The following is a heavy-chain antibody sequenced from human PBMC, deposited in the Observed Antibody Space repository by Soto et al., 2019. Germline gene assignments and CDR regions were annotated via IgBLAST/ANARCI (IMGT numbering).Heavy chain of an antibody. Sequence: QVQLVESGGGVVQPGRSLRLSCAASGFTFSSYGMHWVRQAPGKGLEWVAFIWRDASSQYYADSVKGRFTISRDNSQSTLFLQMNSLRAEDTAVYYCARRLGDYSGYNFYSTLDYWGQGTLVTVSS. V-gene: IGHV3-33*01. J-gene: IGHJ4*02. CDR1: GFTFSSYG. CDR3: ARRLGDYSGYNFYSTLDY. CDR2: IWRDASSQ. D-gene: IGHD2-15*01.